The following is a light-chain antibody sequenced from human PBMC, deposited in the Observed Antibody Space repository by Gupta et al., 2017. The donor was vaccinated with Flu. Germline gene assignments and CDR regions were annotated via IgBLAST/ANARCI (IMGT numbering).Light chain of an antibody. CDR2: LAS. CDR3: QQYNTNPLT. CDR1: QSILYTSNNMNY. Sequence: DIVLTQSHVSLAVSLGERAPINCKSSQSILYTSNNMNYLAWYQQKAGQPPKLLIYLASTLESGVPDRFSGSGSGTDFTLTINSLQAEDVAVYFCQQYNTNPLTFGPGTKVHVK. J-gene: IGKJ3*01. V-gene: IGKV4-1*01.